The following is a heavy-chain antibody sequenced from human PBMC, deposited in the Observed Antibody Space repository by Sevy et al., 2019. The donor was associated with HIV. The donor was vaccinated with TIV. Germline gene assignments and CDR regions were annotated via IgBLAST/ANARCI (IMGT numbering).Heavy chain of an antibody. J-gene: IGHJ4*02. CDR3: TTDFLSGSSWPDY. D-gene: IGHD6-13*01. V-gene: IGHV3-15*01. Sequence: GGSLRLSCAASGFTFSNAWMSWVRQAPGKGLEWVGRIKSKTDGGTTDYAAPGKGRFTISRNNSKNTRYLQMNSLKTEETAVYYCTTDFLSGSSWPDYWGQGTLVTVSS. CDR1: GFTFSNAW. CDR2: IKSKTDGGTT.